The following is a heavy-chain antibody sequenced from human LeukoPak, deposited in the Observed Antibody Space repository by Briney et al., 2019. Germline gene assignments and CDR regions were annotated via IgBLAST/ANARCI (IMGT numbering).Heavy chain of an antibody. J-gene: IGHJ3*02. CDR3: AIRGFDWNLAAFDI. CDR1: GGSISSGGYY. V-gene: IGHV4-31*03. CDR2: IYYSGST. Sequence: SQTLSLTCTVSGGSISSGGYYWSWIRQHPGTGLEWIGYIYYSGSTNYNPSLKSRVTISVDTSKNQFSLKLSSVTAADTAVYYCAIRGFDWNLAAFDIWGQGTMVTVSS. D-gene: IGHD3-9*01.